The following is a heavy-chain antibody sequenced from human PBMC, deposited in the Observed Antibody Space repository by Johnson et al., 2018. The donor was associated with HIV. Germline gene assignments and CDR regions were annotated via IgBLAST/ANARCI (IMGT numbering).Heavy chain of an antibody. CDR1: GFTFDDYA. D-gene: IGHD6-13*01. V-gene: IGHV3-9*01. CDR2: ISWNSGSI. Sequence: VQLVESGGGLVQPGRSLRLSCAASGFTFDDYAMHWVRQAPGKGLEWVSGISWNSGSIGYADSVKGRFTISRDNAKNSLYLQMNSLRAEDTALYYCAKDIGQQLPRSLDAFDIWGQGTMVTVSS. J-gene: IGHJ3*02. CDR3: AKDIGQQLPRSLDAFDI.